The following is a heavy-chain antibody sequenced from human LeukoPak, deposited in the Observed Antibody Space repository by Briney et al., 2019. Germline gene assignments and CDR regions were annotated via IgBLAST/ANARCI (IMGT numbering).Heavy chain of an antibody. V-gene: IGHV1-46*01. CDR3: AREDVVLVDAVRYYYYGMDV. J-gene: IGHJ6*02. CDR2: INPSGGST. CDR1: GYNFISYY. D-gene: IGHD2-8*01. Sequence: ASVKVSCKASGYNFISYYVHWVRQAPGQGLEWMGIINPSGGSTSYAQKFQDRVTMTRDTSTSTVYMELSSLKSEDTAVYYCAREDVVLVDAVRYYYYGMDVWGQGTTVTVSS.